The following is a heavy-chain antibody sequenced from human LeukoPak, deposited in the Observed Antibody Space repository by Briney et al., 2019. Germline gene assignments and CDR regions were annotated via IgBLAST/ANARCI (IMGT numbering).Heavy chain of an antibody. V-gene: IGHV4-59*01. D-gene: IGHD3-9*01. J-gene: IGHJ3*02. CDR2: IYYSGST. CDR3: ARVYFDWLLKGFDAFDI. Sequence: SETLSLTCAVYGGSFSGYYWNWIRQPPGKGLEWIGYIYYSGSTNYNPSLKSRVTISVDTSKNQFSLKLSSVTAADTAVYYCARVYFDWLLKGFDAFDIWGQGTMVTVSS. CDR1: GGSFSGYY.